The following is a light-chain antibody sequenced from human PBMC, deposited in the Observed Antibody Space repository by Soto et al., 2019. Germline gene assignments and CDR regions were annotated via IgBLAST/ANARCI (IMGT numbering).Light chain of an antibody. CDR1: QGISSY. Sequence: DIQLTQSPSFLSASVGDRVTITCRASQGISSYLAWYQQKPGKAPKLLIYAASTLQSGVPSRFSGSGSGTEFTLTLSSLQPEDFATYYCQHRGFGPGTKVDIK. J-gene: IGKJ3*01. CDR3: QHRG. V-gene: IGKV1-9*01. CDR2: AAS.